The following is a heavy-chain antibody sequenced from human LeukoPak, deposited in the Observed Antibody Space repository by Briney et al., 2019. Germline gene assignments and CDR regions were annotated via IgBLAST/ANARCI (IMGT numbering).Heavy chain of an antibody. CDR2: IYSGGST. J-gene: IGHJ4*02. CDR3: ARDGNHYDFWSGYQPY. CDR1: GFTVSSNY. V-gene: IGHV3-53*05. Sequence: GGSLRLSCAASGFTVSSNYMSWVRQAPGKGLEWVSVIYSGGSTYYADSVKGRFTISRDNSKNTLYLQMNSLRAEDTAVYYCARDGNHYDFWSGYQPYWGQGTLVTVSP. D-gene: IGHD3-3*01.